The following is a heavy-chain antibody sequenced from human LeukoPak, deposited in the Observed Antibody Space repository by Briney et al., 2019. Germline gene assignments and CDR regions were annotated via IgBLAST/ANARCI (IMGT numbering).Heavy chain of an antibody. Sequence: TSETLSLTCTVSGGSISSYYWSWIRQPAGKGLEWIGRIYTSGSTNYNPSLKSRVTMSVDTSKNQFSLKLSSVTAADTAVYCCARRGKIAAAGILDAFDIWGQGTMVTVSS. CDR1: GGSISSYY. V-gene: IGHV4-4*07. CDR3: ARRGKIAAAGILDAFDI. J-gene: IGHJ3*02. D-gene: IGHD6-13*01. CDR2: IYTSGST.